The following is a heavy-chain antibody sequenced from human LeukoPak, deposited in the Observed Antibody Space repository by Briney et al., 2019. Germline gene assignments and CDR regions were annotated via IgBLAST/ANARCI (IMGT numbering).Heavy chain of an antibody. J-gene: IGHJ4*02. CDR2: ISSSSSTI. Sequence: PGGSLRLSCAASGFTFSSYSMNWVRQAPGKGLEWVSYISSSSSTIYYADSVKGRFTISRDNAKNSLYLQMNSLRAEDTAVYYCARRYSSGYPDYWGQGTLVTVSS. CDR3: ARRYSSGYPDY. V-gene: IGHV3-48*01. CDR1: GFTFSSYS. D-gene: IGHD3-22*01.